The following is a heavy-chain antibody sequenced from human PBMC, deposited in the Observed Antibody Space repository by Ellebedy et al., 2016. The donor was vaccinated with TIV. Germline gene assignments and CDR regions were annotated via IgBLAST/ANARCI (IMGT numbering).Heavy chain of an antibody. D-gene: IGHD6-19*01. CDR1: GFSLSNSF. CDR2: LTADGRST. V-gene: IGHV3-23*01. J-gene: IGHJ6*02. Sequence: GGSLRLXXAASGFSLSNSFMSWIRQAPGQGLEWVSTLTADGRSTYYADSVKGRFTISRDNAKNSLYLQMNSLRDEDTAVYYCARDCIAVAGRYGMDVWGQGTTVTVSS. CDR3: ARDCIAVAGRYGMDV.